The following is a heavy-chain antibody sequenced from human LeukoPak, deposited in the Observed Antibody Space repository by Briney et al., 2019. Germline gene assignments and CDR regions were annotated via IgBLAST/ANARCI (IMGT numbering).Heavy chain of an antibody. Sequence: PGGSLRLSCTASGFTFSGAWMTWVRQAPGKGLEWVSGINWNGGSTGYADSVKGRFTISRDNAKNSLYLQMNSLRAEDTALYYCARDYSSSWYGALHWGQGTLVTVSS. J-gene: IGHJ4*02. V-gene: IGHV3-20*04. CDR1: GFTFSGAW. CDR3: ARDYSSSWYGALH. CDR2: INWNGGST. D-gene: IGHD6-13*01.